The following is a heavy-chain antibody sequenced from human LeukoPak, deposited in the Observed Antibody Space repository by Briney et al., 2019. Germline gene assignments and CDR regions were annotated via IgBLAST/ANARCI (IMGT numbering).Heavy chain of an antibody. CDR2: MNPNSGNT. CDR1: GYTFTSYD. Sequence: ASVKVSCKASGYTFTSYDINWVRQATGQGLEWMGWMNPNSGNTGYAQKLQGRVTMTTDTSTSTAYMELRSLRSDDTAVYYCATFYYYGSGSYYLDYYYGMDVWGQGTTVTVSS. CDR3: ATFYYYGSGSYYLDYYYGMDV. J-gene: IGHJ6*02. D-gene: IGHD3-10*01. V-gene: IGHV1-8*01.